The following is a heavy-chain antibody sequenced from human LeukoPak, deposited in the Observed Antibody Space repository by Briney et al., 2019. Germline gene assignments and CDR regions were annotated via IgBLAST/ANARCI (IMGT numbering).Heavy chain of an antibody. J-gene: IGHJ5*02. D-gene: IGHD5-24*01. CDR2: MNPNSGNT. Sequence: ASVKVSCKASGHTFTSYDINWVRQATGQGLEWMGWMNPNSGNTGYAQKFQGRVTMTRNTSISTAYMELSSLRSEDTAVYYCARGQRVEMATIQPWGQGTLVTVSS. CDR3: ARGQRVEMATIQP. V-gene: IGHV1-8*01. CDR1: GHTFTSYD.